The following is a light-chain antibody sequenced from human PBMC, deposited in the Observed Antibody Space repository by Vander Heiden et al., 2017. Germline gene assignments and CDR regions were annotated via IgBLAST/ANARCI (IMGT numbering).Light chain of an antibody. CDR3: QHYGILPLNT. V-gene: IGKV3-20*01. CDR1: ETVSSNS. Sequence: EIVLTQSPGTLSLSPGERATLSCRASETVSSNSLVWFQQKPGQAPRLLIYSTSKRANGIPDRFSGGGYGTEFTLTITRVAPEDFAVYYCQHYGILPLNTFGQGTKMEIK. J-gene: IGKJ2*01. CDR2: STS.